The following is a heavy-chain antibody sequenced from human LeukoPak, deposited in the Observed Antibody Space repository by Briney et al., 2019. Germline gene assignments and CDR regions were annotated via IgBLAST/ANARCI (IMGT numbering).Heavy chain of an antibody. J-gene: IGHJ4*02. V-gene: IGHV3-11*04. CDR1: GFTFSDCY. Sequence: GGSLRLSCAASGFTFSDCYMSWIRQAPGKGLEWVSYISSSGSTIYYADSVKGRFTISRDNAKNSLYLQMNSMRAEDTAVYYCAREVRSGWYAGYWGQGTLVTVSS. CDR2: ISSSGSTI. D-gene: IGHD6-19*01. CDR3: AREVRSGWYAGY.